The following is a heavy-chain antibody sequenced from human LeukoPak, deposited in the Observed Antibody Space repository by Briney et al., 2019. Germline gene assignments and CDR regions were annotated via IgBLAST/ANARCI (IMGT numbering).Heavy chain of an antibody. Sequence: GGSLRLSCAASGFTFSSYGMPWVRQAPGKGLEWVAVIWYDGSNKYYADSVKGRFTISRDNSKNTLYLQMNSLRAEDTAVYYCARDLGYCSGGSCYSGISHWFDPWGQGTLVTVSS. V-gene: IGHV3-33*08. D-gene: IGHD2-15*01. J-gene: IGHJ5*02. CDR3: ARDLGYCSGGSCYSGISHWFDP. CDR1: GFTFSSYG. CDR2: IWYDGSNK.